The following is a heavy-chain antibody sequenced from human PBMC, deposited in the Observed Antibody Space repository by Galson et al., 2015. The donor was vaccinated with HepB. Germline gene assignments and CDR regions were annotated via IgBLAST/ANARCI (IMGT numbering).Heavy chain of an antibody. CDR3: ARVGGSYGSGSYGAFDI. V-gene: IGHV3-13*04. D-gene: IGHD3-10*01. Sequence: SLRLSCAASGFTFSSYDMHWVRQATGKGLEWVSAIGTAGDTYYPGSVKGRFTISRENAKNSLYLQMNSLRAGDTAVYYCARVGGSYGSGSYGAFDIWGQGTMVTVSS. J-gene: IGHJ3*02. CDR2: IGTAGDT. CDR1: GFTFSSYD.